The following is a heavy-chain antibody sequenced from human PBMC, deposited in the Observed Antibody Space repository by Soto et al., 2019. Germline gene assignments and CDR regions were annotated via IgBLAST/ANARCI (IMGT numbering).Heavy chain of an antibody. D-gene: IGHD3-3*01. CDR1: GFSLSTSGVG. CDR3: ARSGYNTWFDP. CDR2: IYWDDDK. V-gene: IGHV2-5*02. Sequence: SGPTLVNPTQTLSLTCTFSGFSLSTSGVGVGWIRQPPGKALEWLALIYWDDDKRYSPSLKTRLTISKDTSKNQVVLTMTNMDPVDTATYYCARSGYNTWFDPWGQGTVVTVSS. J-gene: IGHJ5*02.